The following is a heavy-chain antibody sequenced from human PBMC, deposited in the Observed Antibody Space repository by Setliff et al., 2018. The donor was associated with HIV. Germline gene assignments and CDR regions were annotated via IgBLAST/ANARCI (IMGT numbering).Heavy chain of an antibody. D-gene: IGHD5-18*01. CDR3: ARGGGITQLWPQRGAFDI. CDR2: INHSEST. V-gene: IGHV4-34*01. CDR1: GESFSDYY. Sequence: SETLSLTCAVYGESFSDYYWSWIRQPPGKGLEWIGEINHSESTNYNPSLKSRVTVSVDTSKKQFSLRLSSVSAADTALYYCARGGGITQLWPQRGAFDIWGQGTKVTVSS. J-gene: IGHJ3*02.